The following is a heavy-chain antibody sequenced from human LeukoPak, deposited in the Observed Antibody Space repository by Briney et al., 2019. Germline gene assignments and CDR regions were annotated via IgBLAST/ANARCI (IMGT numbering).Heavy chain of an antibody. J-gene: IGHJ4*02. Sequence: SETLSLTCTVSGGSVSSGTYYWSWIRQPPGEGLEWIGYIYYSGSTNYNPSLKSRVTISVDTSKNQFSLKLSSVTAADTAVYYCARDPCSSTSCYEGRFDYWGQGTLVTVSS. D-gene: IGHD2-2*01. CDR3: ARDPCSSTSCYEGRFDY. V-gene: IGHV4-61*01. CDR1: GGSVSSGTYY. CDR2: IYYSGST.